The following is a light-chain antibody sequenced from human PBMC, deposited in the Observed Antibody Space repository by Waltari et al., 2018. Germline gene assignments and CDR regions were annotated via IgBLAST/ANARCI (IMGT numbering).Light chain of an antibody. Sequence: DIQITQSPSTLSASVGDRFTITCRASQNIGPWLAWYQQKSGRAPQILIYKASDLEIGVPSRFSGSGSGTEFTLTISSLQPDDFATYYCLQYKTLWTFGQGTKVDIK. J-gene: IGKJ1*01. V-gene: IGKV1-5*03. CDR1: QNIGPW. CDR3: LQYKTLWT. CDR2: KAS.